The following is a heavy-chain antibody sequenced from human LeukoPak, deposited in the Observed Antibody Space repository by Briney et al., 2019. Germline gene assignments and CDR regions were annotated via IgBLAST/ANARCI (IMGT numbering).Heavy chain of an antibody. V-gene: IGHV3-23*01. CDR1: GFTFSSYA. CDR2: ISGSGGST. J-gene: IGHJ3*02. CDR3: AKDHVVVVPAAIPVRAFDI. D-gene: IGHD2-2*01. Sequence: GGSLRLSCAASGFTFSSYAMSWVRQAPGKGLEWVSAISGSGGSTYYADSVKGRFTISRDNSKNTLYLQMNGLRAEDTAVYYCAKDHVVVVPAAIPVRAFDIWGQGTMVTVSS.